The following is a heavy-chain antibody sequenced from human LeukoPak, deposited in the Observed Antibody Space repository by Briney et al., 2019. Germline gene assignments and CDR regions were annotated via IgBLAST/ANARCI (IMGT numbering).Heavy chain of an antibody. V-gene: IGHV3-66*02. D-gene: IGHD6-13*01. CDR2: SASGGST. CDR3: ARDRAAAGTN. Sequence: GGSLRLSCAASGFTVSSNYMSWVRQAPGKGLKWVSDISASGGSTYYADSVKGRFTISRDNSKNTLYLQMNSLRAEDTAVYYCARDRAAAGTNWGQGTLVTVSS. CDR1: GFTVSSNY. J-gene: IGHJ4*02.